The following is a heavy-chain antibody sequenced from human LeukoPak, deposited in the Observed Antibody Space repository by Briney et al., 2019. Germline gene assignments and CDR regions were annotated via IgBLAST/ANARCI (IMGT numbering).Heavy chain of an antibody. CDR1: GYIFTGYY. D-gene: IGHD3-16*02. CDR2: INPNSGGT. CDR3: AREGGSYRPLDY. V-gene: IGHV1-2*07. Sequence: ASVKVSCKASGYIFTGYYMHWVRQAPGQGLEWMGWINPNSGGTNYAHKFQGRVTMTRDTSISTAYMELSRLRSDDTAVYYCAREGGSYRPLDYSGQGTLVTVSS. J-gene: IGHJ4*02.